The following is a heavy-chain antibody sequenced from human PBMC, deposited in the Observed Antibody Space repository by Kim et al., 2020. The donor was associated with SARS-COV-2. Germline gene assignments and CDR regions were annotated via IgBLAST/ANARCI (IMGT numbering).Heavy chain of an antibody. V-gene: IGHV3-23*01. D-gene: IGHD1-26*01. Sequence: ADSVKGRFTISRDNSKNTLYLQMNSLRAEDTAVYYCAKDHRGSYFDAFDIWGQGTMVTVSS. J-gene: IGHJ3*02. CDR3: AKDHRGSYFDAFDI.